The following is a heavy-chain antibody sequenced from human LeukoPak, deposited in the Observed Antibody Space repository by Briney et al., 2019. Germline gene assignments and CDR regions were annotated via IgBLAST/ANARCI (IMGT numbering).Heavy chain of an antibody. D-gene: IGHD3-10*01. V-gene: IGHV4-59*08. CDR2: MSDSGST. Sequence: SETLSLTCTVSGGSISSYCWSWIRQPPGKGLEWIGYMSDSGSTNYNPSLKSRVTMSVDTSKNQFSLKLSSVTAADTAIYYCASVNYRPGSYSSWFDPWGQGTLVTVSS. CDR3: ASVNYRPGSYSSWFDP. J-gene: IGHJ5*02. CDR1: GGSISSYC.